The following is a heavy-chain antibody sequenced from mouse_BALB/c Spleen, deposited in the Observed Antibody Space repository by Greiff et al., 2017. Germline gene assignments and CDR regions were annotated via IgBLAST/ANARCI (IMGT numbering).Heavy chain of an antibody. D-gene: IGHD2-2*01. CDR2: ISTGSSTI. CDR3: AIGGYPCYAIDY. V-gene: IGHV5-17*02. J-gene: IGHJ4*01. CDR1: GFTFSSFG. Sequence: EVQGVESGGGLVQPGGSRKLSCAASGFTFSSFGMHWVRQAPEKGLEWVDYISTGSSTINYADTVKGRFTISRDNPKNTRFLQMTSLMSEDTAMYYCAIGGYPCYAIDYWGQGTSVTVSS.